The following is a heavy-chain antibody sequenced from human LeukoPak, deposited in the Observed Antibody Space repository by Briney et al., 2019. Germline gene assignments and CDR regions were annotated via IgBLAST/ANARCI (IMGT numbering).Heavy chain of an antibody. CDR3: ARGNDFWSGYYPRIGFDP. Sequence: ASVKVSCKASGYTFTSYGISWVRQAPGQGLEWMGWSSAYNGNTNYAQKLQGRVTMTTDTSTSTAYMELRSLRSDDTAVYYCARGNDFWSGYYPRIGFDPWGQGTLVTVSS. V-gene: IGHV1-18*01. J-gene: IGHJ5*02. CDR2: SSAYNGNT. CDR1: GYTFTSYG. D-gene: IGHD3-3*01.